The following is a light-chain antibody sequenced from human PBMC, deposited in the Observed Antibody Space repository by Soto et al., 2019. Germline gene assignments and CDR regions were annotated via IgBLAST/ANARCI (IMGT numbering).Light chain of an antibody. CDR3: QQYNSYSST. J-gene: IGKJ1*01. Sequence: IQLTQSPASLSASVGDRVTITCRASQGINSFLAWYQQKPGKAPKLLIYKASSLESGVPSRFSGSGSGTEFTLTISSLQPDDFATYYCQQYNSYSSTFGQGTKVDIK. CDR2: KAS. V-gene: IGKV1-5*03. CDR1: QGINSF.